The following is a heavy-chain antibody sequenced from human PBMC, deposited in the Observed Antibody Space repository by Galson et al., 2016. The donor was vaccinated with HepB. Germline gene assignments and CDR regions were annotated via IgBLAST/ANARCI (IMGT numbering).Heavy chain of an antibody. CDR1: GGSISSDHW. D-gene: IGHD1-26*01. J-gene: IGHJ4*02. Sequence: TLSLPCAVSGGSISSDHWWTWVRQPPGKGLEWIGQIYHSGRTNYNPSLKSRVTISVDKSKNQFSLKLTPVTAADTAVYYCAREYNGKSYFDYWGQGTLVTVSS. CDR2: IYHSGRT. CDR3: AREYNGKSYFDY. V-gene: IGHV4-4*02.